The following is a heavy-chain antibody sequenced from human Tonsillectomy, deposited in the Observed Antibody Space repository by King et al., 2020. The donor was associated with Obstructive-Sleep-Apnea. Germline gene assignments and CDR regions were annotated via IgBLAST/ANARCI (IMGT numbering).Heavy chain of an antibody. D-gene: IGHD5-18*01. J-gene: IGHJ4*02. CDR2: IYCSGST. V-gene: IGHV4-39*07. Sequence: QLQESGPGLVKPSETLSLTCTVSGGSISSSSFYWGWVRQPPGKGLEWIGTIYCSGSTYSNPSLKSRVTISVDTSKNQFSLKLSSVTAADTAVYYCARVDTASDYWGQGTLVTVSS. CDR3: ARVDTASDY. CDR1: GGSISSSSFY.